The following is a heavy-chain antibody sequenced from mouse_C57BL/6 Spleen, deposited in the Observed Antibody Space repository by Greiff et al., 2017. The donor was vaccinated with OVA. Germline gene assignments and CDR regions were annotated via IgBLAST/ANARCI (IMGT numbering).Heavy chain of an antibody. CDR3: ARNYYGSSAFAY. CDR2: INPNNGGT. Sequence: SGPELVKPGASVKIPCKASGYTFTDYNMDWVKQSHGKSLEWIGDINPNNGGTIYNQKFKGKATLTVDKSSSTAYMELRSLTSEDTAVYYCARNYYGSSAFAYWGQGTLVTVSA. D-gene: IGHD1-1*01. CDR1: GYTFTDYN. V-gene: IGHV1-18*01. J-gene: IGHJ3*01.